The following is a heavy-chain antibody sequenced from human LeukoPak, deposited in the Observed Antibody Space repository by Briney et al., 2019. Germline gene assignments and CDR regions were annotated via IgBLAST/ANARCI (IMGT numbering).Heavy chain of an antibody. CDR1: RFTVSSNY. CDR2: IYSGGDT. J-gene: IGHJ4*02. V-gene: IGHV3-53*01. CDR3: ARETGTYYFDY. D-gene: IGHD1-1*01. Sequence: GGSLRLSCAASRFTVSSNYMSWVRQAPGKGLEWVSVIYSGGDTYYADSAKGRFTISRDNSKNTLYLQMNSLRAEDTAVYYCARETGTYYFDYWGQGTLVTVSS.